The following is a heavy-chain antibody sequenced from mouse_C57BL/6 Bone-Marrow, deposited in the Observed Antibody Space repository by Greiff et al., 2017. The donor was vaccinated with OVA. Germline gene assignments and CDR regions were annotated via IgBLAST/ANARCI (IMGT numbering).Heavy chain of an antibody. D-gene: IGHD1-1*01. J-gene: IGHJ2*01. Sequence: EVKLEESGGGLVKPGGSLKLSCAASGFTFSSYAMSWVRQTPEKRLEWVATISDGGSYTYYPDNVKGRFTISRDNAKNNLYLQMSHLKSEDTAMYYCARDHHGSSLYFDYWGQGTTLTVSS. CDR3: ARDHHGSSLYFDY. CDR1: GFTFSSYA. V-gene: IGHV5-4*01. CDR2: ISDGGSYT.